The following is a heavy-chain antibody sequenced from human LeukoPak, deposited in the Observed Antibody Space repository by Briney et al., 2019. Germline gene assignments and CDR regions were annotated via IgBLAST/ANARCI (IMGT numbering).Heavy chain of an antibody. CDR1: GFTFSSYS. V-gene: IGHV3-21*01. D-gene: IGHD3-10*01. J-gene: IGHJ6*03. CDR3: ARAPFYGSGKPYYYYYYMDV. Sequence: PVGSLRLSCAASGFTFSSYSMNWVRQAPGKGLEWVSSISSSSSYIYYADSVKGRFTISRDNAKNSLYLQMNSLRAEDTAVYYCARAPFYGSGKPYYYYYYMDVWGKGTTVTVSS. CDR2: ISSSSSYI.